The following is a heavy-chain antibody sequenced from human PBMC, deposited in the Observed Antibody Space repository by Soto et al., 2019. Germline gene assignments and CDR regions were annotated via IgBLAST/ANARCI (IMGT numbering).Heavy chain of an antibody. V-gene: IGHV1-69*12. CDR3: ASSIVGASTYYYFGMDV. CDR2: IIPIFGTA. CDR1: GGTFSSYA. J-gene: IGHJ6*01. Sequence: QVQLVQSGAEVKKPGSSVKVSCKASGGTFSSYAISWVRQAPGQGLEWMGGIIPIFGTANYAQKFQGRVTITADESTITAYMELSSLRSEDTAVYYCASSIVGASTYYYFGMDVWGQGSTVTVSS. D-gene: IGHD1-26*01.